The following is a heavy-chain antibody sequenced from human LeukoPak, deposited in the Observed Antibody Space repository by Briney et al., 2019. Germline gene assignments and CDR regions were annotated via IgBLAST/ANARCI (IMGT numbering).Heavy chain of an antibody. Sequence: ASVKVSCKASGYTFTSYDINWVRQATGQGLEWMGWMNPNSGNTGYAQKFQGRVTITRNTSISTAYMELSSLRSEDTAVYYCALASLFSGSYFWVAFDIWGQGTMVTVSS. J-gene: IGHJ3*02. D-gene: IGHD1-26*01. CDR3: ALASLFSGSYFWVAFDI. V-gene: IGHV1-8*03. CDR1: GYTFTSYD. CDR2: MNPNSGNT.